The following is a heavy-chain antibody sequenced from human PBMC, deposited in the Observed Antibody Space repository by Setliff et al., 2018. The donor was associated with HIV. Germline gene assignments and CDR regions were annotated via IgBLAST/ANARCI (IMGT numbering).Heavy chain of an antibody. J-gene: IGHJ6*03. V-gene: IGHV3-30*02. Sequence: GGSLRLSCAASGFTFTTYGMHWVRQAPGKGLEWVAIIWYDGSNKHYADSVKGRFTISRDDSKNTLYLQMNSLRAEDTAMCYCAKDGGDYNLDYYYYMDVWGKGTTVTVSS. CDR1: GFTFTTYG. CDR2: IWYDGSNK. CDR3: AKDGGDYNLDYYYYMDV. D-gene: IGHD2-21*01.